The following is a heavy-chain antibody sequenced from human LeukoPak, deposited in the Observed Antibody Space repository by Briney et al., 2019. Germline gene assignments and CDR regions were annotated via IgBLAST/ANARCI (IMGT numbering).Heavy chain of an antibody. CDR1: GFTFSSYG. J-gene: IGHJ3*02. V-gene: IGHV3-30*03. CDR2: ISYDGSNK. D-gene: IGHD3-22*01. CDR3: AREGDYYDSSGYYPNAFDI. Sequence: GGSLRLPCAASGFTFSSYGMHWVRQAPGKGLEWVAVISYDGSNKYYADSVKGRFTISRDNSKNTLYLQMNSLRAEDTAVYYCAREGDYYDSSGYYPNAFDIWGQGTMVTVSS.